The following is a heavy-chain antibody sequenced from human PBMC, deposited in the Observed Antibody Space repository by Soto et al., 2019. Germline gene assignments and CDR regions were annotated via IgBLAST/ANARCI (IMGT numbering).Heavy chain of an antibody. V-gene: IGHV1-3*04. CDR1: GYVFTSFA. Sequence: ASVKVSCKTSGYVFTSFAIHWMRQAPGQGPEWMGWINTGNGDSKYSEKFQDRVTITRDTSATTAYMELSSLRSEDTAVYYCARSKTIVMPGFDHWGQGTPVTVSS. D-gene: IGHD2-21*01. CDR2: INTGNGDS. J-gene: IGHJ4*02. CDR3: ARSKTIVMPGFDH.